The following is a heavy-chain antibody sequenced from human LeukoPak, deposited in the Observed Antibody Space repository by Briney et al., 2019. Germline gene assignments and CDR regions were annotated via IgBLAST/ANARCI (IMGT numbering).Heavy chain of an antibody. CDR3: AREKYDYGGKAWVRAFDI. D-gene: IGHD4-23*01. CDR2: INQDGSEK. V-gene: IGHV3-7*01. Sequence: AGSLRLSCAASGFTFSSYWMSWVRQAPGKGLEWVANINQDGSEKYYVDSVKGRFTISRDNAKNSLYLQMNSLRAEDTAVYYCAREKYDYGGKAWVRAFDIWGQGTMVTVSS. CDR1: GFTFSSYW. J-gene: IGHJ3*02.